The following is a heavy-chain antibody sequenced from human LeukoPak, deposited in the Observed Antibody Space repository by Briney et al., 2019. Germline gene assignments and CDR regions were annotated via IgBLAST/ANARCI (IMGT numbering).Heavy chain of an antibody. CDR3: ARDGIDSSGYQSPMNFGY. D-gene: IGHD3-22*01. Sequence: PSEILSLTCTVSGGSISSGGYYWSWIRQHPGKGLEWIGYIYYSGSTYYNPSLKSRVTISVDTSKNQFSLKLSSVTAADTAVYYCARDGIDSSGYQSPMNFGYWGQGTLVTVSS. V-gene: IGHV4-31*03. CDR2: IYYSGST. J-gene: IGHJ4*02. CDR1: GGSISSGGYY.